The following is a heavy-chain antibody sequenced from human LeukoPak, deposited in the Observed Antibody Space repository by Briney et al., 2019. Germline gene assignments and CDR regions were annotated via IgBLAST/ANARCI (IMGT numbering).Heavy chain of an antibody. CDR1: GVTFSSYG. V-gene: IGHV3-30*03. J-gene: IGHJ6*02. CDR2: ISYEGSNK. CDR3: ARGPRGYSSGQRDYYYGMDV. Sequence: PGGSLRLSCAASGVTFSSYGMHWVRQAPDKGLERVAVISYEGSNKYYADSVKGRFTISRDNCKNTLYLQMNSLRAEDTAVYYCARGPRGYSSGQRDYYYGMDVWGQGTMVTVSS. D-gene: IGHD6-19*01.